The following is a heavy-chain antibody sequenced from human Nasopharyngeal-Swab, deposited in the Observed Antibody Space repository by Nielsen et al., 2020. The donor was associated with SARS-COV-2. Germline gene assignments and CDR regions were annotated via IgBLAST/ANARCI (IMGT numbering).Heavy chain of an antibody. CDR1: GGTFSSYA. D-gene: IGHD6-6*01. CDR2: IIPIFGTA. V-gene: IGHV1-69*13. Sequence: SVKVSCKASGGTFSSYAISWMRQAPGQGLEWMGGIIPIFGTAGYAQKFQDRVTITADESTSTAYMELSSLRSEDTAVYYCARSGYSNSDIDYWGQGTLVTVSS. J-gene: IGHJ4*02. CDR3: ARSGYSNSDIDY.